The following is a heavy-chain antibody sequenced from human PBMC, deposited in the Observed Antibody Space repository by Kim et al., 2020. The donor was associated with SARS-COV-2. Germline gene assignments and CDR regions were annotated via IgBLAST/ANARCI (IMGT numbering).Heavy chain of an antibody. CDR1: GGSISSYY. J-gene: IGHJ3*02. Sequence: SETLSLTCTVSGGSISSYYWSWIRQPPGKGLEWIGYIYYSGSTNYNPSLKSRVTISVDTSKNQFSLKLSSVTAADTAVSYCASTDYAQYDGAFDIWGQGT. V-gene: IGHV4-59*13. CDR3: ASTDYAQYDGAFDI. D-gene: IGHD4-17*01. CDR2: IYYSGST.